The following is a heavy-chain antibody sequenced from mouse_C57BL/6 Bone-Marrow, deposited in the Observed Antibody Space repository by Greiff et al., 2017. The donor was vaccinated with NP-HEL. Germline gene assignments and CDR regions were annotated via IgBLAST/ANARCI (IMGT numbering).Heavy chain of an antibody. CDR3: ARKVYYGSSYTSYYAMDY. CDR1: GFSLTSYG. Sequence: VQLVESGPGLVQPSQSLSITCTVSGFSLTSYGVHWVRQSPGKGLEWLGVIWSGGSTDYNAAFISRLSISKDNSKSQVFFKMNSLQADDTAIYYCARKVYYGSSYTSYYAMDYWGQGTSVTVSS. V-gene: IGHV2-2*01. J-gene: IGHJ4*01. CDR2: IWSGGST. D-gene: IGHD1-1*01.